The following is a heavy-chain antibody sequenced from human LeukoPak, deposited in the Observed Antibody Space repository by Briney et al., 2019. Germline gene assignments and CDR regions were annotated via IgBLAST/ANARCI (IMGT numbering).Heavy chain of an antibody. V-gene: IGHV4-31*03. Sequence: SETLSLTCTVSGDSISSGGYYWNWIRQHPGKGLEWIGYIYFSGSTYYSPSLKSRVTISVDTSNNQFSLKLSSVIAADSAVYYCARGGRTGDLDYWGQETLVTVSS. J-gene: IGHJ4*02. CDR1: GDSISSGGYY. CDR2: IYFSGST. D-gene: IGHD7-27*01. CDR3: ARGGRTGDLDY.